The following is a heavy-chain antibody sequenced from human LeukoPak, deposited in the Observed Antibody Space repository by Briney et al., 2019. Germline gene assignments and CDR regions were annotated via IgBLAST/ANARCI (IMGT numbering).Heavy chain of an antibody. Sequence: PGGSLRLSCAASGFIFSNNWFSWVRQAPGKGLEWVSSISSSSSYIYYADSVKGRFTISRDNAKNSLYLQMNSLRAEDTAVCYCARGEIAVAGTIDYWGQGTLVTVSS. D-gene: IGHD6-19*01. V-gene: IGHV3-21*01. CDR2: ISSSSSYI. J-gene: IGHJ4*02. CDR1: GFIFSNNW. CDR3: ARGEIAVAGTIDY.